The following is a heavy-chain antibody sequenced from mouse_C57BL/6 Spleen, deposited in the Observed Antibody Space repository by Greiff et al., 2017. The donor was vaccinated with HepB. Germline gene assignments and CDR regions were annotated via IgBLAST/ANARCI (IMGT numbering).Heavy chain of an antibody. Sequence: LVESGAELMKPGASVKLSCKATGYTFTGYWIEWVKQRPGHGLEWIGEILPGSGSTNYNEKFKGKATFTADTSSNTAYMQLSSLTTEDSAIYYCARGETAQATYSWFAYWGQGTLVTVSA. D-gene: IGHD3-2*02. J-gene: IGHJ3*01. V-gene: IGHV1-9*01. CDR3: ARGETAQATYSWFAY. CDR1: GYTFTGYW. CDR2: ILPGSGST.